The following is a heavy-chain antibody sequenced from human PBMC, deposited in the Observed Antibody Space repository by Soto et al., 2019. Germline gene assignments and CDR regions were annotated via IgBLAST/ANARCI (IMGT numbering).Heavy chain of an antibody. V-gene: IGHV1-3*01. CDR2: INAGNGNT. CDR1: GYTFTSYA. CDR3: AREEYSGYDAH. Sequence: QVQLVQSGAEVKKPGASVKVSCKASGYTFTSYAMHWVRQAPGQRLEWMGWINAGNGNTKYSQKFQGRVTITRDTSESTAYMELSSLRSEVTAVYYCAREEYSGYDAHWGQGTLVTVSS. D-gene: IGHD5-12*01. J-gene: IGHJ4*02.